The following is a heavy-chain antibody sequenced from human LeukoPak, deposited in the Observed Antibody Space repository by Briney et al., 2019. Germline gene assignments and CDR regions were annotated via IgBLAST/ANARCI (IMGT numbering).Heavy chain of an antibody. CDR1: GFSLSNYG. CDR3: AKDSPVATH. D-gene: IGHD4-23*01. V-gene: IGHV3-23*01. J-gene: IGHJ4*02. Sequence: PGASLRLSCAASGFSLSNYGMTWIRQAPGKGLEWVSAISAVVTSAYYSDSVKGRFTISRDNSKNTLYLQMNSLRVDDTAVYYCAKDSPVATHWGQGTLVTVSS. CDR2: ISAVVTSA.